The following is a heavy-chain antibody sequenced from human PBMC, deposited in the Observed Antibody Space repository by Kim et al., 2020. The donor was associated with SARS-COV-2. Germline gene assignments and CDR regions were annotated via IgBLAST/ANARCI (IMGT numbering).Heavy chain of an antibody. D-gene: IGHD3-10*01. V-gene: IGHV3-66*01. CDR3: AREGSGSYYNLYYYYYGMDV. J-gene: IGHJ6*02. Sequence: GGSLRLSCAASGFTVSSNYMSWVRQAPGKGLEWVSVIYSGGSTYYADSVKGRFTISRDNSKNTLYLQLNSLRAEDTAVYYCAREGSGSYYNLYYYYYGMDVWGQGTTVTVSS. CDR2: IYSGGST. CDR1: GFTVSSNY.